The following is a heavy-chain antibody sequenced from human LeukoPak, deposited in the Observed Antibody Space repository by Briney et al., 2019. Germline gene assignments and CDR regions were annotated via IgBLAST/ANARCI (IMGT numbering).Heavy chain of an antibody. J-gene: IGHJ4*02. CDR2: ISSGGTYE. Sequence: GKSLRLSCAASGFTFSNYAMHWVRQAPGKGLEWVSLISSGGTYEYYADSVKGRFTISRDNSKNTLYLQLNSLRAEDTAVYYCTRDSTYYYDSGSSGPHYFDNWGQGTLVTVSS. V-gene: IGHV3-30*01. CDR3: TRDSTYYYDSGSSGPHYFDN. CDR1: GFTFSNYA. D-gene: IGHD3-10*01.